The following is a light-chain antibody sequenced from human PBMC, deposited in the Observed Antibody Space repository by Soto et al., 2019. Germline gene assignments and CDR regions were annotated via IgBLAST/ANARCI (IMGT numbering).Light chain of an antibody. Sequence: IVITKSPGTVSLSHGERATLSCRASQSVSKNYVAGYQQPPGQDNRLLSDGASNRATGIPARFSGIGSGTDFTRTISSLEPEDGAVYYCQQRSNWPGTFGQGTK. CDR3: QQRSNWPGT. V-gene: IGKV3-11*01. CDR2: GAS. J-gene: IGKJ1*01. CDR1: QSVSKNY.